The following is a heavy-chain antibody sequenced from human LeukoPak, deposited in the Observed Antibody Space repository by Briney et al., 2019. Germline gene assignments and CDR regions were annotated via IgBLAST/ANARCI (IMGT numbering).Heavy chain of an antibody. CDR2: IYSTGST. V-gene: IGHV4-61*09. D-gene: IGHD2-2*02. J-gene: IGHJ4*02. CDR1: GGSINSGSYY. CDR3: ARCTSTSCYNFDY. Sequence: SQTLSLTCTVSGGSINSGSYYWNWIRQSAGKGLEWIGHIYSTGSTNCNPSLKSRVTISLDTSKNQFSLELSSVTAADTAVYYCARCTSTSCYNFDYWGQGTLVTVSS.